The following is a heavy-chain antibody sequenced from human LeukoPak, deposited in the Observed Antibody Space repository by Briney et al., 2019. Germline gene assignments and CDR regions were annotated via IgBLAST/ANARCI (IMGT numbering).Heavy chain of an antibody. CDR2: IKTKTDGGTT. V-gene: IGHV3-15*01. CDR1: GFAFSNAW. J-gene: IGHJ4*02. CDR3: TPSIVGPTPY. D-gene: IGHD1-26*01. Sequence: PGGSLRLSCAASGFAFSNAWMTWVRQAPGKGLEWVGRIKTKTDGGTTDCAAPVRGRFTISRDDSENTVYLQMNSLKTEDTAVYYCTPSIVGPTPYWGQGTLVTVSS.